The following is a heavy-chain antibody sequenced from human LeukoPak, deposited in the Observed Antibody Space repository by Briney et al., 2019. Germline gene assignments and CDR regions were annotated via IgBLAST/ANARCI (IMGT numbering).Heavy chain of an antibody. CDR2: ISAYNGNT. D-gene: IGHD6-13*01. CDR3: ARNVLGSSSLYYYYMDV. CDR1: GYTFTSYG. V-gene: IGHV1-18*01. J-gene: IGHJ6*03. Sequence: GASVKVSCKASGYTFTSYGISWVRQAPGQGLEWMGWISAYNGNTNYAQKLQGRVTMTTDTSTSTAYMELRSLRSDDTAAYYCARNVLGSSSLYYYYMDVWGKGTTVTVSS.